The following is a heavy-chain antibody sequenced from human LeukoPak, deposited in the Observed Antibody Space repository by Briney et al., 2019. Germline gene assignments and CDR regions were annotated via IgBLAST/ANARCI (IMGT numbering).Heavy chain of an antibody. D-gene: IGHD3-16*01. CDR1: GFAFSSYW. Sequence: GGSLSLSCAASGFAFSSYWMHWVRQAPGKGLVWVSRTNSDGSSTSYADSVKGRFTISRDNAKNTLYLQMNSLRAEDTAVYYCASAFGMDVWGQGTTVTVSS. CDR3: ASAFGMDV. CDR2: TNSDGSST. V-gene: IGHV3-74*01. J-gene: IGHJ6*02.